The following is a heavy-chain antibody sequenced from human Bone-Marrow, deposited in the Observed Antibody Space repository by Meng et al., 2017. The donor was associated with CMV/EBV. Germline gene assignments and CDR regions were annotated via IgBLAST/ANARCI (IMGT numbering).Heavy chain of an antibody. CDR2: ISSSGSTI. CDR1: GFTFSDYY. CDR3: ARVVAAAARPQNWFDP. Sequence: GESLKISCAASGFTFSDYYMSWIRQAPGKGLEWVSYISSSGSTIYYADCVKGRFTISRDNAKNSLYLQMNSLRAEDTAVYYCARVVAAAARPQNWFDPWGQGTLVTVSS. J-gene: IGHJ5*02. V-gene: IGHV3-11*01. D-gene: IGHD6-13*01.